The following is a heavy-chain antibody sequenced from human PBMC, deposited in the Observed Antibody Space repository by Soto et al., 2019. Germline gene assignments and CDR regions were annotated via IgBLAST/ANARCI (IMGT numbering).Heavy chain of an antibody. V-gene: IGHV3-30*03. D-gene: IGHD1-20*01. CDR3: ATYNWNPFDY. J-gene: IGHJ4*02. CDR2: ISYDGSNK. Sequence: GGSLRLSCAASGFTFSSYGMHWVRQAPGKGLEWVAVISYDGSNKYYADSVKGRFTISRDNSKNTLYLQMNSLRAEDTAVYYCATYNWNPFDYWGQGTLVTVSS. CDR1: GFTFSSYG.